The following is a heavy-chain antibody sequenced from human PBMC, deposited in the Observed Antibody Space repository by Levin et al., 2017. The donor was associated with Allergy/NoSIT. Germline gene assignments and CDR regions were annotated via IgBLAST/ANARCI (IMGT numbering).Heavy chain of an antibody. Sequence: PGGSLRLSCAASGFTFSSYGMHWVRQAPGKGLEWAAVISYDGSNKYYADSVKGRFTISRDNSKNTLYLQMNSLRAEDTAVYYCAKDGAGSYYNALYYFDYWGQGTLVTVSS. CDR1: GFTFSSYG. V-gene: IGHV3-30*18. J-gene: IGHJ4*02. CDR2: ISYDGSNK. D-gene: IGHD3-10*01. CDR3: AKDGAGSYYNALYYFDY.